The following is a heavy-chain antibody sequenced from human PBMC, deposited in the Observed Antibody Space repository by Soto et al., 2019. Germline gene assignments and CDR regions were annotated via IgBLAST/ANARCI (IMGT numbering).Heavy chain of an antibody. Sequence: QLQLQESGPGLVKPSETLSLTCTVSGGSISSSSYYWGWIRQPPGKGLEWIGNIYYSGSTYYNPSIKSRVTISVETSKNQFSLKLSSVTAVDTAVYYCARHPFFWSGHYSVGHFDYWGQGTLVTVSS. CDR2: IYYSGST. J-gene: IGHJ4*02. CDR1: GGSISSSSYY. V-gene: IGHV4-39*01. CDR3: ARHPFFWSGHYSVGHFDY. D-gene: IGHD3-3*01.